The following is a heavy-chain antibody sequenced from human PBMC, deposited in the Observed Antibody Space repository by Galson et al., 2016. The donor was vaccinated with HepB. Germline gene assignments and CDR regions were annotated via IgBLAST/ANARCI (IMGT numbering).Heavy chain of an antibody. V-gene: IGHV1-69*10. CDR2: IVPIFGVT. D-gene: IGHD2-15*01. J-gene: IGHJ6*02. CDR3: VRWDAGYCNRVNCFGANYYYNGMDV. CDR1: GITVSTYG. Sequence: SVKVSCKASGITVSTYGLSWVRQAPGLRPEWMGGIVPIFGVTKHAQNFQGRLTITADRSTNTAYMELTSLRSEDTAIYYCVRWDAGYCNRVNCFGANYYYNGMDVWGQGTTVT.